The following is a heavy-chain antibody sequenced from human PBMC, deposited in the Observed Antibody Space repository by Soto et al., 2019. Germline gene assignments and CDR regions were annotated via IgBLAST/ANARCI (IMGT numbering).Heavy chain of an antibody. Sequence: SVKVSCKASGYTFTSYGISWVRQAPGQGLEWMGWISAYNGNTNYAQKLQGRVTMTTDTSKSTAYLELRSLRSDDTAVYYYATDYYVSGSDYIPYYYYGTDVWGQGTTVTVSS. CDR2: ISAYNGNT. CDR3: ATDYYVSGSDYIPYYYYGTDV. V-gene: IGHV1-18*01. CDR1: GYTFTSYG. J-gene: IGHJ6*02. D-gene: IGHD3-10*01.